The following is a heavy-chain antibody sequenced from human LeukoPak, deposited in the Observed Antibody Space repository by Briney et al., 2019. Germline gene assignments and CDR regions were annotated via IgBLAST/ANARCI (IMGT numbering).Heavy chain of an antibody. Sequence: RPWGALRLSCAASGFTFGLYAMNWVRQAPGKGLEWVTFIQYDGSKKYYADSVKGRFTISRDNSKNTLYLEMNSLRAEDTAVYYCAKDIGSYYDYWGQGILVTVSS. D-gene: IGHD3-10*01. V-gene: IGHV3-30*02. CDR2: IQYDGSKK. CDR3: AKDIGSYYDY. J-gene: IGHJ4*02. CDR1: GFTFGLYA.